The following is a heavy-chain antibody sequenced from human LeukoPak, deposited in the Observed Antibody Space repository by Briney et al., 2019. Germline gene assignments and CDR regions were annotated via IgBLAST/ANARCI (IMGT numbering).Heavy chain of an antibody. CDR2: ISSSGSSI. D-gene: IGHD3-3*01. V-gene: IGHV3-48*03. Sequence: PGGSLRLSCAAFGFNFRSYEMNWVRQAPGKGLEWVSYISSSGSSIYYADSVKGRFIISRDNAKNSLYLQMNSLRAEDTAVYYCASLSDFLSGYYSGGADRGPTDYWGQGTLVTVSS. CDR1: GFNFRSYE. J-gene: IGHJ4*02. CDR3: ASLSDFLSGYYSGGADRGPTDY.